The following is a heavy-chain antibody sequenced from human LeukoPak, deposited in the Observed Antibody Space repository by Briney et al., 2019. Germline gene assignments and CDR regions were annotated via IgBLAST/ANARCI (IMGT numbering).Heavy chain of an antibody. J-gene: IGHJ4*02. CDR2: ISAYNGNT. CDR1: GYTFTSYG. CDR3: ARDLGYCGGDCYPEPFDY. D-gene: IGHD2-21*02. V-gene: IGHV1-18*01. Sequence: ASVKVSCKASGYTFTSYGISWVRQAPGQGLEWMGWISAYNGNTNYAQKLQGRVTMTTDTSTSTAYMELRSLRADDTAVYYCARDLGYCGGDCYPEPFDYWGQGTLVTVSS.